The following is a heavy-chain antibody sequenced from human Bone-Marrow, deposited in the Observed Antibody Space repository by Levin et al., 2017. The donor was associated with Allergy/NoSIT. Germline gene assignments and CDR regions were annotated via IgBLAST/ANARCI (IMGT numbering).Heavy chain of an antibody. D-gene: IGHD4-23*01. J-gene: IGHJ5*02. Sequence: GESLKISCKTSGYVFATHYMHWVRQAPRQGLEWMGLIDPSGGATTYAQNFQGRVTVTRDASTATVYLELTNLTSEDTGIYYCTRDNRRPGGGTGWFDPWGQGTLVTVCS. V-gene: IGHV1-46*03. CDR2: IDPSGGAT. CDR1: GYVFATHY. CDR3: TRDNRRPGGGTGWFDP.